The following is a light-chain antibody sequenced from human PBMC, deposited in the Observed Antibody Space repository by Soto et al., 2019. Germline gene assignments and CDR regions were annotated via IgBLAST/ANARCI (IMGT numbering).Light chain of an antibody. CDR3: QSYDRSLSGSV. CDR2: DNN. Sequence: QSALTQPPSVSGAPGQRVTISCTGSTSNIGAGYDVHWYQQLPGRAPNLLIYDNNNRPSGIPDRFSGSKSGTSASLAISRLLAEDEADYYCQSYDRSLSGSVFGTGTKVTVL. V-gene: IGLV1-40*01. CDR1: TSNIGAGYD. J-gene: IGLJ1*01.